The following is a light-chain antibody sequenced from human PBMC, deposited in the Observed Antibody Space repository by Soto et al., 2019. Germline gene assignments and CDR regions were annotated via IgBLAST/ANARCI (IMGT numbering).Light chain of an antibody. Sequence: DIQMTQSPSTLSSSVGDRVTITCRASESLSGRLAWYQQRPGQAPTLLIYDVSTLERGVPPRFSGIGSGTEFTLPISGLQPDDFATYYCQHYIHYPTFGPGTKVEVK. V-gene: IGKV1-5*01. CDR1: ESLSGR. CDR3: QHYIHYPT. J-gene: IGKJ1*01. CDR2: DVS.